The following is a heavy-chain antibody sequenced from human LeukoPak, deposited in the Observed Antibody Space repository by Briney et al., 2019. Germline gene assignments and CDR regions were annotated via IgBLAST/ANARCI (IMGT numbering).Heavy chain of an antibody. CDR1: GYTFTGYY. CDR3: ARTPKGIAAANFDY. CDR2: INPNSGGT. V-gene: IGHV1-2*02. Sequence: ASVKVSCKASGYTFTGYYMHWVRQAPGQGLEWMGWINPNSGGTNYAQKFQGRVTMTRDTSISTAYMELSRLRSDDTAVYYCARTPKGIAAANFDYWGQGTLVIVSS. D-gene: IGHD6-13*01. J-gene: IGHJ4*02.